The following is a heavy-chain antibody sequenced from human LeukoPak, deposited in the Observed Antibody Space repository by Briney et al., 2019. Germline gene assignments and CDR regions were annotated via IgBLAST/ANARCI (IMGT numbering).Heavy chain of an antibody. CDR2: IRYDGTNK. CDR3: AKSAGTGYYFDY. CDR1: GITFSSSA. D-gene: IGHD6-13*01. V-gene: IGHV3-30*02. J-gene: IGHJ4*02. Sequence: GGSLRLSCAASGITFSSSAMHWVRQAPGKGLEWVTFIRYDGTNKDYADSVKGRFTVSRDNSKNTLYLQMNSLRAEDTAVYYCAKSAGTGYYFDYWGQGTLVTVSS.